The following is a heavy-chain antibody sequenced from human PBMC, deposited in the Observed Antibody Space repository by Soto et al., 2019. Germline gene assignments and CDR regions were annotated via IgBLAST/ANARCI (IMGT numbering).Heavy chain of an antibody. D-gene: IGHD3-10*01. CDR1: GDTFSFYT. Sequence: QVQLVQSVAEVKKPGSSVKVSCKASGDTFSFYTINWVRQAPGLGLEWMGRVNPIVRMSNYAQKCHGRVTITADKSTNTAYMQLTSLRSEHTAIYYCAASYGSGYRAFDYWGQGALVTVSS. CDR3: AASYGSGYRAFDY. CDR2: VNPIVRMS. V-gene: IGHV1-69*02. J-gene: IGHJ4*02.